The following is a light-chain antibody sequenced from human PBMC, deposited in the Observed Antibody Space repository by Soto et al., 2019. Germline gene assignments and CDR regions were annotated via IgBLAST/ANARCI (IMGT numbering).Light chain of an antibody. CDR2: GAS. J-gene: IGKJ1*01. CDR3: QQYNNWPRT. CDR1: QSVRSN. Sequence: IVLTQSPATLSVSPGERATLSCRASQSVRSNLAWYQQRPGQAPRLLIYGASTRATGFPARFSGSGSGTEFILTISSLQSEDFAVYYCQQYNNWPRTFGQGTKVDIK. V-gene: IGKV3-15*01.